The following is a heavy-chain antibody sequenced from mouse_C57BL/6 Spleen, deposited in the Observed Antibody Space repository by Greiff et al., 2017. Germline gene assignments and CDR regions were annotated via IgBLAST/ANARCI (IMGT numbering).Heavy chain of an antibody. V-gene: IGHV2-9*01. J-gene: IGHJ4*01. D-gene: IGHD1-1*01. CDR1: GFSLTSYG. Sequence: VKLMESGPGLVAPSQSLSITCTVSGFSLTSYGVDWVRQPPGKGLEWLGVIWGGGSTNYNSALMSRLSISKDNSKSQVFLKMNSLQTDDTAMYYCAKHSGSTVVEEDAMDYWGQGTSVTVSS. CDR3: AKHSGSTVVEEDAMDY. CDR2: IWGGGST.